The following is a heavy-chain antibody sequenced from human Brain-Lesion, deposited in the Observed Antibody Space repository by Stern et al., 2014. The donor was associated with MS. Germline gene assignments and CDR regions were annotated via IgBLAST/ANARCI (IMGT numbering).Heavy chain of an antibody. V-gene: IGHV3-74*02. CDR1: GYTFSNYW. Sequence: VQLVGSGAGLVQPGGSLTLSCAASGYTFSNYWMHWVRQAPGKGLVWVSRVNNDGRRTSYADSVKGRFTMSRDNAKNTLYLQMNSLRVEDTAIYYCARGERWFDSWGQGTLVTVSS. J-gene: IGHJ5*01. D-gene: IGHD3-10*01. CDR2: VNNDGRRT. CDR3: ARGERWFDS.